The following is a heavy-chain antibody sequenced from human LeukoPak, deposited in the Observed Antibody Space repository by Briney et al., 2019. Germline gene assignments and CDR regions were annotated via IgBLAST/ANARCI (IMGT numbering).Heavy chain of an antibody. V-gene: IGHV3-23*01. D-gene: IGHD5-12*01. CDR3: ARGPNSGYGM. CDR1: GFAFSSYA. Sequence: GGSLSLSCAASGFAFSSYAMSWVRQAPGQGLEWVSAISGSGGSTYYADSVKGRFTISRDNSKNTLYLQMNSLRAEDTAVYYCARGPNSGYGMWGQGTPVTVSS. CDR2: ISGSGGST. J-gene: IGHJ1*01.